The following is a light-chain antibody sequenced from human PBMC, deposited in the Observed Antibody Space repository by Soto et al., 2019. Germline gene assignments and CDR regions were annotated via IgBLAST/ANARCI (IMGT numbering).Light chain of an antibody. CDR2: GAS. J-gene: IGKJ1*01. V-gene: IGKV3-20*01. CDR3: QQDGSSPRT. CDR1: QSVSSSY. Sequence: EIVLTQFPGTLSLSPGERATLSCRASQSVSSSYLAWYQQKPGQAPRLLIYGASSRATGIPDRFSGSGSGTDFTLTISRLEPEEFAVYYCQQDGSSPRTFGQGTKVEMK.